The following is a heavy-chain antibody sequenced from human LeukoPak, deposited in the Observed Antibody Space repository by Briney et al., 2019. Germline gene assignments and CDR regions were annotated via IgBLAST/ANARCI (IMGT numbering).Heavy chain of an antibody. Sequence: PSETLSLTCTVSGGSISSYYWSWIRQPPGKGLEWIGYIYYSGSTNYNPSLKSRVTISVDTSKNQFSLKLSSVTAADTAVYYCARHGRPHWSDPWGQETLVTVSS. V-gene: IGHV4-59*08. CDR1: GGSISSYY. CDR3: ARHGRPHWSDP. CDR2: IYYSGST. J-gene: IGHJ5*02.